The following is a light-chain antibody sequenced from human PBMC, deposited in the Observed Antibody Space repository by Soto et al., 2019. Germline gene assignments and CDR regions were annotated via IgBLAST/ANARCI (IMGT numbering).Light chain of an antibody. CDR1: QSVSSN. J-gene: IGKJ3*01. CDR2: GAS. Sequence: EIVMTQSPATLSVSPGERATLPCRASQSVSSNLAWYQQKPGQAPRLLIYGASIRATGIPARFSGSGSGTEFTLTISSLQSEDFAVYYCQQYNNWPLFTFGPGTKVDIK. V-gene: IGKV3D-15*01. CDR3: QQYNNWPLFT.